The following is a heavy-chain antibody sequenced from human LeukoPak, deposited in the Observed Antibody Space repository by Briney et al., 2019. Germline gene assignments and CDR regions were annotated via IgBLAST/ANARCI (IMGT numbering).Heavy chain of an antibody. J-gene: IGHJ5*02. CDR3: ARHWGDCSSTSCYRGGFDP. D-gene: IGHD2-2*01. CDR2: IYHSGST. V-gene: IGHV4-38-2*01. CDR1: DYSISSGYY. Sequence: SETLSLTCAVSDYSISSGYYWAWIRQPPGKGLEWIGSIYHSGSTYYKPSLESRVTISVDTSKNQFSLKLSSVTAADTAVYYCARHWGDCSSTSCYRGGFDPWGQGTLVTVSS.